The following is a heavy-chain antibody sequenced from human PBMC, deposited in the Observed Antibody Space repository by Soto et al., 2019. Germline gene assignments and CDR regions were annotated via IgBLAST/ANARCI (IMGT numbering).Heavy chain of an antibody. Sequence: QVQLVESGGGVVQPGGSLRLSCAASGFTFSDYIMHWVRQAPGKGLEWVAVISYDGFNKYYADAVKGRFTISRDNSNNSLYLQMNSLRPEDTAVHYCAKVVTDYWGQGTLVTVSS. D-gene: IGHD2-15*01. CDR1: GFTFSDYI. CDR3: AKVVTDY. CDR2: ISYDGFNK. J-gene: IGHJ4*02. V-gene: IGHV3-30-3*01.